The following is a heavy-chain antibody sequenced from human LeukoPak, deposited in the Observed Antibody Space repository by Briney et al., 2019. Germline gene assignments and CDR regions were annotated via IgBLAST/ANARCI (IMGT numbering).Heavy chain of an antibody. Sequence: ASVKVSCKASGYTFTSYGISWVRQAPGQGLEWMGWIGAYNGNTNYAQKLQGRVTMTTDTSTSTAYMELRSLRSDDTAVYYCAREYGVSFYGGRNNWFDPWGQGTLVTVSS. CDR2: IGAYNGNT. CDR3: AREYGVSFYGGRNNWFDP. CDR1: GYTFTSYG. J-gene: IGHJ5*02. V-gene: IGHV1-18*01. D-gene: IGHD4-23*01.